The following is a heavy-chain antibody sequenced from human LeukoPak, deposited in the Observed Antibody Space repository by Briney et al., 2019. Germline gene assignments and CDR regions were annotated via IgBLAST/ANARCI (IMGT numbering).Heavy chain of an antibody. J-gene: IGHJ4*02. CDR1: GFTFSSYS. CDR3: TTRIVVVTASDY. V-gene: IGHV3-48*01. D-gene: IGHD2-21*02. CDR2: INSDTSII. Sequence: GGSVRLSCAVSGFTFSSYSMNWVRQAPGKGLEWISHINSDTSIIEYADSVKGRFTISRDNAKNSLYLQMNSLKTEDTAVYYCTTRIVVVTASDYWGQGTLVTVSS.